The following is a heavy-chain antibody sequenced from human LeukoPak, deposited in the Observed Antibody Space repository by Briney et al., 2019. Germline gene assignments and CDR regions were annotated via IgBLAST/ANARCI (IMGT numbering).Heavy chain of an antibody. CDR1: GYSISSGYY. V-gene: IGHV4-38-2*02. CDR3: ARDRRFIDY. D-gene: IGHD3-16*02. CDR2: IYHSGST. J-gene: IGHJ4*02. Sequence: PSETLSLTCTVSGYSISSGYYWGWIRQPPGQGLEWIGSIYHSGSTYYNPSLKSRVTISVDTSKNQFSLKLSSVTAADTAVYYCARDRRFIDYWGQGTLVTVSS.